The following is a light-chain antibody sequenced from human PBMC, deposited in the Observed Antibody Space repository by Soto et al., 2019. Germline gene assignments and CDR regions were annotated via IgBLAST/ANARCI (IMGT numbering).Light chain of an antibody. V-gene: IGKV3-20*01. CDR3: QQYVTSPRT. Sequence: EVVLTQFPDTLSVSPGETATLACRASQSLRRTYVAWYQHKPGQAPRLLTYGASFRATGISDRFSGRGSGTDFTLSISRLEPDDSAVYYCQQYVTSPRTFGLGTKVEI. CDR2: GAS. CDR1: QSLRRTY. J-gene: IGKJ1*01.